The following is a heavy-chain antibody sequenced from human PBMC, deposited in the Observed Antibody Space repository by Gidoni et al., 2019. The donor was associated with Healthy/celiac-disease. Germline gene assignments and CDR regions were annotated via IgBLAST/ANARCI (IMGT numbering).Heavy chain of an antibody. J-gene: IGHJ4*02. Sequence: EVQLVESGGGLVQPGGSLRLSCAASGFTVSSNYMSWVRQAPGKGMEWVSVIYSGGSTYYADSVKGRFTISRDNSKNTLYLQMNSLRAEDTAVYYCARFVPDYGPFDYWGQGTLVTVSS. CDR1: GFTVSSNY. D-gene: IGHD3-10*01. V-gene: IGHV3-66*02. CDR2: IYSGGST. CDR3: ARFVPDYGPFDY.